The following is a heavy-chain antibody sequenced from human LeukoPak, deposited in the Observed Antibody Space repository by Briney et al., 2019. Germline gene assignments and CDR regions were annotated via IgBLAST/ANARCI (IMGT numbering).Heavy chain of an antibody. CDR2: IYPGDSDT. CDR3: ARLFTYYYGSGSRYYYYYMDV. D-gene: IGHD3-10*01. V-gene: IGHV5-51*01. J-gene: IGHJ6*03. Sequence: GGSLRLSCAASGFTFSSYGMSWVRQAPGKGLEWMGIIYPGDSDTRYSPSFQGQVTISADKSISTAYLQWSSLKASDTAMYYCARLFTYYYGSGSRYYYYYMDVWGKGTTVTISS. CDR1: GFTFSSYG.